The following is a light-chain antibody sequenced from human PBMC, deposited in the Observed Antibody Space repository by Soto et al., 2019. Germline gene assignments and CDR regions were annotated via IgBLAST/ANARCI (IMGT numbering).Light chain of an antibody. CDR2: WAS. CDR3: QQYYSTPCT. Sequence: DIVMTQSPDSLAVSLGERATINCKSSQSVLYSSNNKNYLAWYQQKTGQSPKLLIYWASTRESGVPDRFSGSGSWTDFTLTISSLQAEDVAVYYCQQYYSTPCTFGQGTKLEIK. J-gene: IGKJ2*02. V-gene: IGKV4-1*01. CDR1: QSVLYSSNNKNY.